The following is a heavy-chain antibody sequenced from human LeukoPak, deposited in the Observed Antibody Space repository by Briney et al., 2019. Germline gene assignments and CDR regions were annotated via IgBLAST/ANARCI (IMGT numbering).Heavy chain of an antibody. CDR3: ARDPDYGDLYYYYYGMDV. V-gene: IGHV1-2*02. D-gene: IGHD4-17*01. J-gene: IGHJ6*02. CDR2: INPNSGGT. Sequence: ASVKVSCKASGYAFTSYGISWVRQAPGQGLEWMGWINPNSGGTNYAQKFQGRVTMTRDTSISTAYMELSRLRSDDTAVYYCARDPDYGDLYYYYYGMDVWGQGTTVTVS. CDR1: GYAFTSYG.